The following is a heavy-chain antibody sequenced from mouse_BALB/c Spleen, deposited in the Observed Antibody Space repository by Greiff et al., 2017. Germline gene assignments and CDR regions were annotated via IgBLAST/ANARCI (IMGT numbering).Heavy chain of an antibody. CDR1: GFTFSDYY. J-gene: IGHJ4*01. CDR2: ISDGGSYT. CDR3: ARVGYGNYAMDY. Sequence: EVQLVESGGGLVKPGGSLKLSCAASGFTFSDYYMYWVRQTPEKRLEWVATISDGGSYTYYPDSVKGRFTISRDNAKNNLYLQMSSLKSEDTAMYYCARVGYGNYAMDYWGQGTSVTVSS. V-gene: IGHV5-4*02. D-gene: IGHD2-10*02.